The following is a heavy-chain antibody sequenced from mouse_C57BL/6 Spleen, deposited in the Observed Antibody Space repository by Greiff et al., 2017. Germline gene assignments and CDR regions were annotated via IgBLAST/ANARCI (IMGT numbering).Heavy chain of an antibody. V-gene: IGHV1-26*01. CDR3: ARLVTTEAMDY. Sequence: VQLQQSGPELVKPGASVKISCKASGYTFTDYYMNWVKQSHGKSLEWIGDINPNNGGTSYNQKFKGKATLTVDNSSSTAYMELRSLTSEDSAVYYCARLVTTEAMDYWGQGTSVTVSS. CDR2: INPNNGGT. CDR1: GYTFTDYY. J-gene: IGHJ4*01. D-gene: IGHD2-2*01.